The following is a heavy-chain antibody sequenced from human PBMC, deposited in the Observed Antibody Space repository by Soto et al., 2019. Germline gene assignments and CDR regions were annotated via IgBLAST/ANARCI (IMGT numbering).Heavy chain of an antibody. CDR2: IYSGGST. J-gene: IGHJ4*02. CDR1: GFTVSSNY. D-gene: IGHD5-18*01. Sequence: GGSLRLSCAASGFTVSSNYMSWVRQAPGKGLEWVSVIYSGGSTYYADSVKGRFTISRDNSKNTLYLQMNNLRAEDTAVYYCARFQGGYSYGPLDYWGQGTLVTVSS. V-gene: IGHV3-53*01. CDR3: ARFQGGYSYGPLDY.